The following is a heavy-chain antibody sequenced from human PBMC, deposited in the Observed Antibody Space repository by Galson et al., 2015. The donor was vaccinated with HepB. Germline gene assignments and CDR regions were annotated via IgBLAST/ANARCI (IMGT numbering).Heavy chain of an antibody. V-gene: IGHV3-73*01. J-gene: IGHJ6*02. CDR1: GFTFSGSA. CDR2: IRSKANSYAT. D-gene: IGHD2-21*01. Sequence: LRLSCAASGFTFSGSAMHWVRQASGKGLEWVGRIRSKANSYATAYAASVKGRFTISRDDSKNTAYLQMNSLKTEDTAVYYCTGGDRGDYYYYGMDVRGQGTTVTVSS. CDR3: TGGDRGDYYYYGMDV.